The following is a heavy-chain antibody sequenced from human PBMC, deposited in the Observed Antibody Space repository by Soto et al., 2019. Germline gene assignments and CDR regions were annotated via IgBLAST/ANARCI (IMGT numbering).Heavy chain of an antibody. CDR1: GFTFSSYA. J-gene: IGHJ4*02. D-gene: IGHD3-10*01. CDR3: AKDRLLWFGELLSRDLDY. V-gene: IGHV3-23*01. CDR2: ISGSGGST. Sequence: GGSLRLSCAASGFTFSSYAMSWVRQAPGKGLEWVSAISGSGGSTYCADSVKGRFTISRDNSKNTLYLQMNSLRAEDTAVYYCAKDRLLWFGELLSRDLDYWGQGTLVTVSS.